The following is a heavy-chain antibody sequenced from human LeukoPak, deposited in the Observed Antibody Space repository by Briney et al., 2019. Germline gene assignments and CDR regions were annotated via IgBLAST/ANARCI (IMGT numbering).Heavy chain of an antibody. CDR1: GFTFSSYS. CDR2: IKQDGSET. J-gene: IGHJ6*02. V-gene: IGHV3-7*05. CDR3: ARDPYSSSWSYGMDV. Sequence: VGSLRLSCAASGFTFSSYSMNWVRQAPEKGLEWVANIKQDGSETVYVDSVKGRFTISRDNAQSSLYLQMNSLRAEDTTVYYCARDPYSSSWSYGMDVWGQGTAVTVSS. D-gene: IGHD6-13*01.